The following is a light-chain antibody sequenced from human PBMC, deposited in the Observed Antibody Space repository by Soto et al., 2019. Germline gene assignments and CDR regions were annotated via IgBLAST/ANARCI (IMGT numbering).Light chain of an antibody. Sequence: DIQMTQSTSTLSASVGDRVTITCRASQTISSWLAWYQQKPGKAPKLLIYDASSLESGVPSRFSGRGSGTQFTLTISSLQPDDFATYYCQPYNSFSGTFDQGTKV. CDR3: QPYNSFSGT. CDR1: QTISSW. J-gene: IGKJ1*01. CDR2: DAS. V-gene: IGKV1-5*01.